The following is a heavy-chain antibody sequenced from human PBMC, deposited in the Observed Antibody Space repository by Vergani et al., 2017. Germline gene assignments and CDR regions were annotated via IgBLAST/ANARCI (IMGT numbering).Heavy chain of an antibody. D-gene: IGHD6-19*01. Sequence: QVQLVQSGAEVKKPGASVKVSCKVSGYTLTELSMHWVRQAPGKGLEWMGGFDPEDGETIYAQKFQGRVTMTEDTSTDTAYMELRSLRSDDTAVYYCARDIEVVGVAGTSFDYWGQGTLVTVSS. CDR1: GYTLTELS. V-gene: IGHV1-24*01. CDR3: ARDIEVVGVAGTSFDY. CDR2: FDPEDGET. J-gene: IGHJ4*02.